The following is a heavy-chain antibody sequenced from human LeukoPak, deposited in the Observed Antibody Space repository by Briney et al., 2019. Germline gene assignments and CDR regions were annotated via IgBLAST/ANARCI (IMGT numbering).Heavy chain of an antibody. V-gene: IGHV3-74*01. CDR2: INSDGSST. D-gene: IGHD3-22*01. Sequence: GGSLRLSCAASGFTFSSYWMHWVRQAPGKGLVWVSRINSDGSSTSYADSVKGRFTISRDNAKNTLYLQMNSLRAEDTAVYYCAKELLDYYDGSRAFDIWGQGTMVTVSS. CDR3: AKELLDYYDGSRAFDI. CDR1: GFTFSSYW. J-gene: IGHJ3*02.